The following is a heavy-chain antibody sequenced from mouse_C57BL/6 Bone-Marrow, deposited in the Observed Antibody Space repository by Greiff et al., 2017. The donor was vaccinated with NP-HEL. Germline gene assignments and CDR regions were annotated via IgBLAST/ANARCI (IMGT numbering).Heavy chain of an antibody. D-gene: IGHD2-3*01. Sequence: DVQLQESGPGLVKPSQSLSLTCSVTGYSITSGYYWNWIRQFPGNKLEWMGYISYDGSNNYNPSLKNRISITRDTSKNQFFLKLNSVTTEDTATYYCARGGYDGYFYWYFDVWGTGTTVTVSS. CDR1: GYSITSGYY. CDR2: ISYDGSN. V-gene: IGHV3-6*01. J-gene: IGHJ1*03. CDR3: ARGGYDGYFYWYFDV.